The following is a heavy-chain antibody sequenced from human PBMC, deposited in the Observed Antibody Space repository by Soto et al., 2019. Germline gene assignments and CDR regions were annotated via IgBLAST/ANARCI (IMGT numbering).Heavy chain of an antibody. J-gene: IGHJ6*02. V-gene: IGHV4-4*07. D-gene: IGHD5-12*01. CDR2: IYTSGTT. CDR1: GGSIRSYY. CDR3: ARGGASGYDYPVLEWGMDV. Sequence: SETLSLTCTVSGGSIRSYYWSWIRQPAGKPLEWIGRIYTSGTTNYNPSLKSRVTMSVDTSKNQFSLKLTSVTAADTAIYYCARGGASGYDYPVLEWGMDVWGQGTTVTVSS.